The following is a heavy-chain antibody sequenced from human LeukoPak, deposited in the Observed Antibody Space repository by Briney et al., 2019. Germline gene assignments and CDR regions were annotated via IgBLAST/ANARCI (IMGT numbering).Heavy chain of an antibody. CDR2: IKSDGSRT. Sequence: PGGSLRISCAASGFTFSNYWMHWVRQAPGKGLGWVSRIKSDGSRTDYADSVKGRFTISRDNAKNTLYLQMNSLRAEDTAVYYCARELPFDYWGQGTLVTVSS. V-gene: IGHV3-74*01. CDR3: ARELPFDY. CDR1: GFTFSNYW. D-gene: IGHD2-15*01. J-gene: IGHJ4*02.